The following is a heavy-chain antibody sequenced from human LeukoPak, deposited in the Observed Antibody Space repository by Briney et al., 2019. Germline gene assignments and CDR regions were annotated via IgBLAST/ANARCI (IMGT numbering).Heavy chain of an antibody. CDR3: AREPIPNYFDY. J-gene: IGHJ4*02. CDR1: GGSFSGYY. CDR2: INHSGST. V-gene: IGHV4-34*01. D-gene: IGHD2-2*02. Sequence: SETLSLTCAVYGGSFSGYYWSWIRQPPGKGLEWIGEINHSGSTNYNPSLKSRVTISVDTSKNQFSLKLSSVTAADTAVYCCAREPIPNYFDYWGQGTLVTVSS.